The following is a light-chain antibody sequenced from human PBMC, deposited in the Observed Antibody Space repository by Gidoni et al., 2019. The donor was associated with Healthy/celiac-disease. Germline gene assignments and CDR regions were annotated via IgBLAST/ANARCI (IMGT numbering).Light chain of an antibody. J-gene: IGKJ3*01. CDR3: QQRSNWPPLFT. Sequence: EIVLTHSPATLSLSPWERATLSCRASPSVSSYLAWYQQKPGQAPRLLIYDASNRATGIQARFSGSGSGTDFTLTISSLEPEDFAVYYCQQRSNWPPLFTLGPGTKVDIK. CDR2: DAS. CDR1: PSVSSY. V-gene: IGKV3-11*01.